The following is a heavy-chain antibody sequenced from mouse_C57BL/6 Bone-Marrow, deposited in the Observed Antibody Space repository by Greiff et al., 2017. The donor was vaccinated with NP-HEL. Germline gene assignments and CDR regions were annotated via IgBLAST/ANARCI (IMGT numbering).Heavy chain of an antibody. CDR1: GYTFTNYW. CDR3: ARKGWLLPMDY. D-gene: IGHD2-3*01. J-gene: IGHJ4*01. Sequence: VKLVESGAELVRPGTSVKMSCKASGYTFTNYWIGWAKQRPGHGLEWIGDIYPGGGYTNYNEKFKGKATLTADKSSSTAYMQFSSLTSEDSAIYYCARKGWLLPMDYWGQGTSVTVSS. CDR2: IYPGGGYT. V-gene: IGHV1-63*01.